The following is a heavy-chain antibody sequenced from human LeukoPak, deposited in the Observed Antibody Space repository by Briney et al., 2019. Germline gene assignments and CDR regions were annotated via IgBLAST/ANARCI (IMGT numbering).Heavy chain of an antibody. CDR1: GFIFRSSS. D-gene: IGHD3-22*01. CDR2: ISAIGDIT. V-gene: IGHV3-23*01. Sequence: GGSLRLSCAASGFIFRSSSMSWVRQAPGKGLEWVSSISAIGDITHYAESVQGRFTISRDNSRNTLYVQMNSLSVDDTAVYYCAKVKSSLRVVSAWGQGTLVTVSS. CDR3: AKVKSSLRVVSA. J-gene: IGHJ5*02.